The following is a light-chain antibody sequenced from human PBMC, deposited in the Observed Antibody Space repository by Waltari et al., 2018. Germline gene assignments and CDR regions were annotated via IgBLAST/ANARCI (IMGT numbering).Light chain of an antibody. Sequence: IVLTQSPDTLSLSPGERATLSCRSSQSVSSFSFVWLHQKPGQDPRLVIYGTSNRATGFPDRFSGSGSGTDFTLTISRLEPEDFAMYYCQQYDGSVLTFGGGTKVEL. V-gene: IGKV3-20*01. J-gene: IGKJ4*01. CDR1: QSVSSFS. CDR2: GTS. CDR3: QQYDGSVLT.